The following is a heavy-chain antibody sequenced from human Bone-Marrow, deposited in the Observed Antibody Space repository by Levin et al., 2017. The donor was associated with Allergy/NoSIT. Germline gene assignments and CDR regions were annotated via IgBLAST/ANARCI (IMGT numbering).Heavy chain of an antibody. CDR1: GFIFSDYG. D-gene: IGHD1-26*01. Sequence: GGSLRLSCAASGFIFSDYGMHWVRQARGKGLEWLAVISYDGDNIYYADSVKGRFTISRDNSKNTLYLQMNSLRPDDTAVYYCAKIPTFRLPQSIVGAINSFDSWGQGTQVTVSS. V-gene: IGHV3-30*18. CDR3: AKIPTFRLPQSIVGAINSFDS. CDR2: ISYDGDNI. J-gene: IGHJ4*02.